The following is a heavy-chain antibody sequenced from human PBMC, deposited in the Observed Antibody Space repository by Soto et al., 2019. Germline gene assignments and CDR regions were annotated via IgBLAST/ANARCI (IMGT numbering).Heavy chain of an antibody. J-gene: IGHJ4*02. CDR1: NGSISSRSSY. V-gene: IGHV4-39*01. D-gene: IGHD2-21*02. CDR2: IYYIGNT. Sequence: QLQLQESGSGLVKPSETLSLTCIVSNGSISSRSSYWGWILQTPGKGLEWIVSIYYIGNTYYNPSLKRRATITIDTSKTHFSLKMRSGTAAATGVYFCGGQDCGAKGYYLENGGQGALVTVSP. CDR3: GGQDCGAKGYYLEN.